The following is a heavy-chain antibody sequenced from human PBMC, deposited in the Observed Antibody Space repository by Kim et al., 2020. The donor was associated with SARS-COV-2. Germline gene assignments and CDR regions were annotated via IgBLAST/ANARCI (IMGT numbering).Heavy chain of an antibody. CDR3: ARLVYYPSASYVSDY. D-gene: IGHD3-10*01. CDR2: IKQDGGEK. V-gene: IGHV3-7*01. CDR1: GFTFSNYW. J-gene: IGHJ4*02. Sequence: GGSLRLSCAASGFTFSNYWMTWVRQAPGKGLEWVANIKQDGGEKYYVDSVKGRFTISRDNAKNSLYLQMNNLRGEDTAVYYCARLVYYPSASYVSDYWGQGTLVTLSS.